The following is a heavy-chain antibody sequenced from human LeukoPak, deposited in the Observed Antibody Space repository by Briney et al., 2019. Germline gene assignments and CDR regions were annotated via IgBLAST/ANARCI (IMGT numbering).Heavy chain of an antibody. CDR2: IYPGDSDV. V-gene: IGHV5-51*01. J-gene: IGHJ6*02. Sequence: GESLKISCKGSGYSFTNYWIGWVRQMPGKGLEWMGIIYPGDSDVRYSRSFQGQVTISADKSISTAYLQWSSLKASDTAMYYCARRRGTQNNYYYYGMDVWGQGTTVTVSS. CDR3: ARRRGTQNNYYYYGMDV. CDR1: GYSFTNYW. D-gene: IGHD1-1*01.